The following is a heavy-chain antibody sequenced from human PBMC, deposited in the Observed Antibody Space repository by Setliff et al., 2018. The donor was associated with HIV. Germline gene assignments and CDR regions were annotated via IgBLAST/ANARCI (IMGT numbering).Heavy chain of an antibody. D-gene: IGHD2-15*01. CDR1: GVTSGDYY. J-gene: IGHJ6*03. Sequence: PSETLSLTCTFSGVTSGDYYWTWIRQHPVKGLEWIGYIYSSGTKYYNPSLKSRLAISLDTSKNQFSLNLKSVTAADAAVYYCARGFCSGGFCHPNFYHYMDVWG. CDR2: IYSSGTK. CDR3: ARGFCSGGFCHPNFYHYMDV. V-gene: IGHV4-31*03.